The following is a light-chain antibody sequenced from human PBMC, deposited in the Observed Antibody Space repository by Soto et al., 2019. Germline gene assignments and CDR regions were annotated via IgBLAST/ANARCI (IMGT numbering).Light chain of an antibody. Sequence: QSVLTQPPSASGTPGQRVAISCSGSRSNIGGHNVYWYQQLPGTAPKLLIYKNSQRPSWVSDRFSGSKSGTSASLAISELRSEDEADYYCAAWDDSLNGAVFGGGTQLTVL. CDR2: KNS. CDR1: RSNIGGHN. V-gene: IGLV1-47*01. CDR3: AAWDDSLNGAV. J-gene: IGLJ7*01.